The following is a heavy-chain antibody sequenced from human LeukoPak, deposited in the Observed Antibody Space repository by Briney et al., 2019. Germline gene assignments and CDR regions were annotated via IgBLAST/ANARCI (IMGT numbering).Heavy chain of an antibody. J-gene: IGHJ5*02. D-gene: IGHD6-19*01. Sequence: SETLSLTCAVYGGSFNDYYWNWIRQPPGKGLEWIGEINLRGSTTYNPSLKSRVTVSVDTSKNQFSLKLSSVTAADTAVYYCAAPTLRRVAGTPQLDWFDPWGQGTLVTVSS. V-gene: IGHV4-34*01. CDR1: GGSFNDYY. CDR2: INLRGST. CDR3: AAPTLRRVAGTPQLDWFDP.